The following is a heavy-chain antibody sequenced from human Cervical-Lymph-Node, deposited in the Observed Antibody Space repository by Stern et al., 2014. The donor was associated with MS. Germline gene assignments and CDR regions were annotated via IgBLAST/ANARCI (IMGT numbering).Heavy chain of an antibody. CDR3: ARDPGGYFNGMDV. Sequence: QVQLVQSGAEVKKHGASVKVSCKTSGYTFSTYGITWVRQAPGQGPEWMGWISGHNGNTNFAERFQGRLTMTTDTSTRTAYMELRSLRYDDTAVYFCARDPGGYFNGMDVWGQGTTVTVSS. CDR1: GYTFSTYG. J-gene: IGHJ6*02. V-gene: IGHV1-18*01. D-gene: IGHD3-10*01. CDR2: ISGHNGNT.